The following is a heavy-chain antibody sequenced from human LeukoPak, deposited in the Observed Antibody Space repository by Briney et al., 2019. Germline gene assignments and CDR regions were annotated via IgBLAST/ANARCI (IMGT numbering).Heavy chain of an antibody. D-gene: IGHD4-23*01. CDR1: GFTFSSYA. CDR2: ISGSGGST. V-gene: IGHV3-23*01. J-gene: IGHJ4*02. Sequence: GGSLRLSCAASGFTFSSYAMSWVRQAPGKGLEWASAISGSGGSTYYADSVKGRFTISRDNFKNTLYLQMNSLRAEDTAVYYCAKDLNRFYDYGGNALDYWGQGTLVTVSS. CDR3: AKDLNRFYDYGGNALDY.